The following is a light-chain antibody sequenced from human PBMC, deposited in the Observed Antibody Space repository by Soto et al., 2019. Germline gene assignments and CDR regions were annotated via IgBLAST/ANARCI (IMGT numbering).Light chain of an antibody. Sequence: SRKVSNNLVWYHQKHRQAPTILIYGESTRAAGMPDRFGGSGSGTEFTLTISGLQSDDFAVYYCQQFNKLNPRRLGEGTKVDIK. V-gene: IGKV3-15*01. CDR2: GES. CDR1: RKVSNN. J-gene: IGKJ1*01. CDR3: QQFNKLNPRR.